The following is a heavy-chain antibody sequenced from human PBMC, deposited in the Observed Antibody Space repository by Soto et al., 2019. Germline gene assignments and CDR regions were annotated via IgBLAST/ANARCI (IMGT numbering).Heavy chain of an antibody. CDR1: GYTFTNYY. CDR3: ARGGPELATIGSFDF. Sequence: ASVKVSCKASGYTFTNYYMHWVRQAPGQGLEWMGRIIPSGGSTHCAQKFLDRVTMTSDTSTSTVYMELNSLRSEDTALYYCARGGPELATIGSFDFWGQGTLVTVSS. J-gene: IGHJ4*02. CDR2: IIPSGGST. V-gene: IGHV1-46*01. D-gene: IGHD5-12*01.